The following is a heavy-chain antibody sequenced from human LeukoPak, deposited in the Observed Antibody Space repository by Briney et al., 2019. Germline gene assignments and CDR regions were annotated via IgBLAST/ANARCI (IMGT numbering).Heavy chain of an antibody. CDR3: ARSVELQPYYYYGMDV. J-gene: IGHJ6*02. V-gene: IGHV1-8*01. D-gene: IGHD6-13*01. Sequence: ASVKVSCKASGYTFTSYDINWVRQAPGQGLEWMGWMNPNSGNTGYAQKFQGRVTMTRNTSISTAYMELSSLRSEDTAVYYCARSVELQPYYYYGMDVWGQGTTVTVSS. CDR2: MNPNSGNT. CDR1: GYTFTSYD.